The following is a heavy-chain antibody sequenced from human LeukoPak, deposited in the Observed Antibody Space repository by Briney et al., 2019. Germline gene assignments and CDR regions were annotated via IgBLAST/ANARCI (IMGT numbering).Heavy chain of an antibody. CDR3: ARGLRGYSGYDYNWFDP. CDR2: ISGSGGST. J-gene: IGHJ5*02. V-gene: IGHV3-23*01. Sequence: PGGSLRLSCAASGFTFSSYAMSWVRQAPGKGLEWVSAISGSGGSTYYADSVKGRFTISRDNAKNSLYLQMNSLRVEDTAVYYCARGLRGYSGYDYNWFDPWGQGTLVTVSS. D-gene: IGHD5-12*01. CDR1: GFTFSSYA.